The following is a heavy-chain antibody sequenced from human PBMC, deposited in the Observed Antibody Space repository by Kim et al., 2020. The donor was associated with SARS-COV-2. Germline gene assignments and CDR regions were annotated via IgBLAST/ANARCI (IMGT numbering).Heavy chain of an antibody. CDR2: INNVGSAT. D-gene: IGHD3-3*01. J-gene: IGHJ6*02. CDR1: GFTFSSFW. Sequence: GGSLRLSCAASGFTFSSFWTHWVRQAPGTGLMWVSRINNVGSATIYADSVKGRFTISRDNAKSTLYLQMNSLRVEDTAVYYCVRGSGNFGYGMGVWGQGTTVTVSS. CDR3: VRGSGNFGYGMGV. V-gene: IGHV3-74*01.